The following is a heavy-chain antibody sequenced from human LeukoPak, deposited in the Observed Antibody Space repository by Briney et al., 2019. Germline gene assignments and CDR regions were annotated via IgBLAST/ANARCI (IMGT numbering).Heavy chain of an antibody. V-gene: IGHV3-23*01. J-gene: IGHJ3*02. CDR2: ISGSGGST. CDR3: AKRWGWAFDI. Sequence: PGGSLRLSCAASGFTFSSYGVHWVRQAPGKGLEWVSAISGSGGSTYYADSVKGRFTISRDNSKNTLYLQMNSLRAEDTAVYYCAKRWGWAFDIWGQGTMVTVSS. CDR1: GFTFSSYG. D-gene: IGHD3-16*01.